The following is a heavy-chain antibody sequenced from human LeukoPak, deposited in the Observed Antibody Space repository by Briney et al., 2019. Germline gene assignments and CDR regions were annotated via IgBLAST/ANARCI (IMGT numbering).Heavy chain of an antibody. CDR2: MNPNSGNT. V-gene: IGHV1-8*03. CDR3: AGAQDYYDSSGYPPVYYYYYMDV. Sequence: ASVKVSCKASGYTFTSYDINWVRQATGQGLEWMGWMNPNSGNTGYAQKFQGRVTITRNTSISTAYMELSSLRSEDTAVYYCAGAQDYYDSSGYPPVYYYYYMDVWGKGTTVTVSS. D-gene: IGHD3-22*01. J-gene: IGHJ6*03. CDR1: GYTFTSYD.